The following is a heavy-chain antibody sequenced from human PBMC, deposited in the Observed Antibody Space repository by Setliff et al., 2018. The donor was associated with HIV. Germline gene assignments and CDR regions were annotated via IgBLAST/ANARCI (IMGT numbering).Heavy chain of an antibody. Sequence: PGGSLRLSCAASGFTFSSYAIHWVRQAPGKGLEWVALISDDGGNEDYADSVKGRFTISRDNSKNTVYLQMKSLRPEDTAVYYCARDSDDSSGFFSYFDYWGQGTLVTVSS. CDR2: ISDDGGNE. CDR3: ARDSDDSSGFFSYFDY. CDR1: GFTFSSYA. D-gene: IGHD3-22*01. J-gene: IGHJ4*02. V-gene: IGHV3-30*04.